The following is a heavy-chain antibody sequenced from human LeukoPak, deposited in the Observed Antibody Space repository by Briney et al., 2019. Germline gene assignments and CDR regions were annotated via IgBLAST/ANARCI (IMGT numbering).Heavy chain of an antibody. CDR2: INTNTGNP. V-gene: IGHV7-4-1*02. CDR3: ARGPSSSWYAGYYFDY. D-gene: IGHD6-13*01. CDR1: GGTFSSYA. Sequence: ASVKVSCKASGGTFSSYAISWVRQAPGQGLEWMGWINTNTGNPTYAQGFTGRFVFSLDTSVSTAYLQISSLKAEDTAVYYCARGPSSSWYAGYYFDYWGQGTLVTVSS. J-gene: IGHJ4*02.